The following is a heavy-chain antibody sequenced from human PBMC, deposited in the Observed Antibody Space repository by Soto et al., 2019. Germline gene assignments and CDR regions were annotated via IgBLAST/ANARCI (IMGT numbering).Heavy chain of an antibody. J-gene: IGHJ3*02. CDR2: IIPIFGTA. Sequence: QVQLVQSGAEVKKPGSSVKVSCKASGGTFSSYAISWVRQAPGQGLEWMGGIIPIFGTANYAQKFQGRVTITADESTSTAYMELGSLKSEDTAVYYWARDRRGYYESRGAFDILGQGTMGTVSS. CDR1: GGTFSSYA. D-gene: IGHD3-22*01. CDR3: ARDRRGYYESRGAFDI. V-gene: IGHV1-69*01.